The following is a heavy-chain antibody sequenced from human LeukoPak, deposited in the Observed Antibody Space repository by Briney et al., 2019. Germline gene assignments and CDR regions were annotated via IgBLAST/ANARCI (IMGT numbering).Heavy chain of an antibody. D-gene: IGHD5-18*01. CDR2: IIAIFGTT. V-gene: IGHV1-69*05. CDR1: GGTFSSYA. CDR3: ARVNVEYSYGPPYHYYYMDV. J-gene: IGHJ6*03. Sequence: SVKVSCKASGGTFSSYAISWVRQAPGRGLEWMGGIIAIFGTTNYAQKFQGRVTITTDESTSTAYMELSSLRSEDTAVYYCARVNVEYSYGPPYHYYYMDVWGKGTTVTVSS.